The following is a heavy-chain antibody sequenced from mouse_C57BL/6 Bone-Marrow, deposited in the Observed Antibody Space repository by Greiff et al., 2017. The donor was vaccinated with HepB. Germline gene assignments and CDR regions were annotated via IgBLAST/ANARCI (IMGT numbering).Heavy chain of an antibody. Sequence: EVQRVESGGGLVQPGGSLKLSCAASGFTFSDYYMYWVRQTPEKRLEWVAYISNGGGSTYYPDTVKGRFTISRDNAKNNLYLQMSRLKSEDTAMYYCARQIYYYVSSPHYYAMDYWGQGTSVTVSS. J-gene: IGHJ4*01. CDR3: ARQIYYYVSSPHYYAMDY. CDR1: GFTFSDYY. V-gene: IGHV5-12*01. D-gene: IGHD1-1*01. CDR2: ISNGGGST.